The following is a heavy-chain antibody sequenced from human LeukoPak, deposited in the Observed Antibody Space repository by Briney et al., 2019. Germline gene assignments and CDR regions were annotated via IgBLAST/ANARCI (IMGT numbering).Heavy chain of an antibody. CDR1: GFTFSDYY. D-gene: IGHD3-3*01. CDR3: ARDSNYDFWSGPQYGKPHNWFDP. Sequence: GGSLRLSCAASGFTFSDYYMSWIRQAPGKGLEWVSYISSSGSTIYYADSVKGRFTISRDNAKSSLYLQMNSLRAEDTAVYYCARDSNYDFWSGPQYGKPHNWFDPWGQGTLVTVSS. V-gene: IGHV3-11*04. CDR2: ISSSGSTI. J-gene: IGHJ5*02.